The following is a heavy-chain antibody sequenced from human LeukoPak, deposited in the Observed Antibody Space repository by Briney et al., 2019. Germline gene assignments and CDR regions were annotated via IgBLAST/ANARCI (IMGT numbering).Heavy chain of an antibody. Sequence: SETLSLTCTVSGGSISSYYWSWIRQPPGKGLEWIGYIYYSGSTNYNPSLKSRVPISVDTSKNQFSLKLSSVTAADTAVYYCARLPYYGSGSYWPDYYYGMDVWGQGTTVTVSS. CDR1: GGSISSYY. J-gene: IGHJ6*02. CDR3: ARLPYYGSGSYWPDYYYGMDV. CDR2: IYYSGST. D-gene: IGHD3-10*01. V-gene: IGHV4-59*08.